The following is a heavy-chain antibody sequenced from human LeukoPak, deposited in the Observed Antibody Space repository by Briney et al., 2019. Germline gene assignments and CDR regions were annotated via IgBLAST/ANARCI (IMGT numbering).Heavy chain of an antibody. Sequence: PGGSLRLSCVGSGFTFSDHAMHWVRQAPGKGLEWVAFIRYDGSNKYYADSVKGRFTISRDNSKNTLYLQMNSLRAEDTAVYYCASRELSYDILTGYLEVEYYFDYWGQGTLVTVSS. CDR3: ASRELSYDILTGYLEVEYYFDY. D-gene: IGHD3-9*01. CDR1: GFTFSDHA. CDR2: IRYDGSNK. V-gene: IGHV3-30*02. J-gene: IGHJ4*02.